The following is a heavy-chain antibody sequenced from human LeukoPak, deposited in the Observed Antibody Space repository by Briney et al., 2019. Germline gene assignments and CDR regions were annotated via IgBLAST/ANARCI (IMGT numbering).Heavy chain of an antibody. CDR3: ARGGDGYNYVN. J-gene: IGHJ4*02. D-gene: IGHD5-24*01. V-gene: IGHV3-74*01. CDR1: GFTFSSYW. CDR2: INSDGSST. Sequence: GGSLRLSCAPSGFTFSSYWMDWVRQAPGKGLVWVSRINSDGSSTSYADSVKGRFTISRDNAKNTLYLQMNSLRAEDTAVYYCARGGDGYNYVNWGQGTLVTVPS.